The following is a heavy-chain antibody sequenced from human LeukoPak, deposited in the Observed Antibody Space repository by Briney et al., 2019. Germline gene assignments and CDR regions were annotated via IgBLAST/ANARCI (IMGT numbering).Heavy chain of an antibody. D-gene: IGHD6-13*01. V-gene: IGHV4-38-2*02. J-gene: IGHJ4*02. CDR2: IYHSGST. CDR1: GYSISSGYY. Sequence: PSETLSLTCTVSGYSISSGYYWGWIRQPPGKGLEWIGSIYHSGSTYYNPSLKSRVTISVDTSKNQFSLNLSSVTAADTAVYYCARGRAAAGFDYWGQGTLVTVSS. CDR3: ARGRAAAGFDY.